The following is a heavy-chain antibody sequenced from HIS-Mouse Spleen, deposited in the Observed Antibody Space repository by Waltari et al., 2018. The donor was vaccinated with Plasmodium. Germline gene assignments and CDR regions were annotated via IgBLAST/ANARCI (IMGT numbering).Heavy chain of an antibody. D-gene: IGHD3-10*01. Sequence: QVQLQQWGAGLLKPSETLSLTCAVYGGSFSGYYWSWIRQPPGKGLAWIGEINHSGSTNYNPSLKSRVTISVDTSKNQFSLKLSSVTAADTAVYYCASSGSGSYSYWGQGTLVTVSS. V-gene: IGHV4-34*01. CDR2: INHSGST. CDR3: ASSGSGSYSY. CDR1: GGSFSGYY. J-gene: IGHJ4*02.